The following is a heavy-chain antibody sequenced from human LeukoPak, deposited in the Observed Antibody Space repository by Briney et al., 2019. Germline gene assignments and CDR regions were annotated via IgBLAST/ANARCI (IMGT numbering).Heavy chain of an antibody. D-gene: IGHD3-10*01. CDR1: GFIFSTYG. CDR2: IRNDGSDK. CDR3: AKDRAFGQFLWGNDY. J-gene: IGHJ4*02. V-gene: IGHV3-30*02. Sequence: RPGGSLRLSCAASGFIFSTYGMHWVRQAPGKGLEWVAFIRNDGSDKYYAVSVKGRFTISRDNSKNTLYLQMNSLRAEDTALYYCAKDRAFGQFLWGNDYWGQGTLVTVSS.